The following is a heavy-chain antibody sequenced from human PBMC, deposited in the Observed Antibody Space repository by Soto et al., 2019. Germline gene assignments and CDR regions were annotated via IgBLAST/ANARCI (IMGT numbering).Heavy chain of an antibody. Sequence: PSETLSLTCTVFGGSVSTGDFYWTWIRQPPGKGLEWIGYIYYSGSTYYNPSLKSRASISVDASKNQFSLTLTSVTAADTAVYYCARGPLDNSGYYDYWGQGTLVTVSS. CDR1: GGSVSTGDFY. CDR3: ARGPLDNSGYYDY. V-gene: IGHV4-30-4*01. CDR2: IYYSGST. D-gene: IGHD3-22*01. J-gene: IGHJ4*02.